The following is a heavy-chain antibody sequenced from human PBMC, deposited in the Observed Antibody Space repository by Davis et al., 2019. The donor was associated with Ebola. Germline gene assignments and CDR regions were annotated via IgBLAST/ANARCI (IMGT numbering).Heavy chain of an antibody. CDR3: ARDSPYYYGSGSYFGMDV. J-gene: IGHJ6*02. V-gene: IGHV3-21*01. CDR1: GFTFSSYS. Sequence: GESLKISCAASGFTFSSYSMNWVRQAPGKGLEWVSFISSSSSYIYYADSVKGRFTISRDNAKNSLYLQMNSLRAEDTAVYYCARDSPYYYGSGSYFGMDVWGQGTTVTVSS. CDR2: ISSSSSYI. D-gene: IGHD3-10*01.